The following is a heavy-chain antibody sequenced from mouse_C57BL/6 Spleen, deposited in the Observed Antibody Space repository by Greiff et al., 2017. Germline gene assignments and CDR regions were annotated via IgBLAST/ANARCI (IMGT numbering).Heavy chain of an antibody. V-gene: IGHV1-82*01. CDR2: IYPGDGDT. D-gene: IGHD2-4*01. CDR1: GYAFSSSW. CDR3: AGIYYDYDFDY. J-gene: IGHJ2*01. Sequence: VKLMESGPELVKPGASVKISCKASGYAFSSSWMNWVKQRPGKGLEWIGRIYPGDGDTNYNGKFKGKATLTADKSSSTAYMQLSSLTSEDSAVYFCAGIYYDYDFDYWGQGTTLTVSS.